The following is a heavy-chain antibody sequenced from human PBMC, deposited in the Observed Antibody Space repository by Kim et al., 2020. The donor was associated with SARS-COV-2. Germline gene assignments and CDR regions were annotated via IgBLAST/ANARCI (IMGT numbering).Heavy chain of an antibody. CDR2: IIPILGIA. V-gene: IGHV1-69*04. CDR1: GGTFSSYA. CDR3: ARDLGSGPIVVVPAAPGQGYYYYGMDV. Sequence: SVKVSCKASGGTFSSYAISWVRQAPGQGLEWMGRIIPILGIANYAQKFQGRVTITADKSTSTAYMELSSLRSEDTAVYYCARDLGSGPIVVVPAAPGQGYYYYGMDVWGQGTTVTVSS. J-gene: IGHJ6*02. D-gene: IGHD2-2*01.